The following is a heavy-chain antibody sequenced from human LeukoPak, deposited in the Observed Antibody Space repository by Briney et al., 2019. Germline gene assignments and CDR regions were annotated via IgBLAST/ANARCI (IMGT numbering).Heavy chain of an antibody. D-gene: IGHD3-22*01. Sequence: GGSLRLSCAASGFTFSSYAMSWVRQAPGKGLEWVSAISGSGGSTYCADSVKGRFTISRDNSKNTLYLQMNSLRAEDTAVYYCAKMPYYYDSSGYYYPYYFDYWGQGTLVTVSS. J-gene: IGHJ4*02. CDR1: GFTFSSYA. V-gene: IGHV3-23*01. CDR3: AKMPYYYDSSGYYYPYYFDY. CDR2: ISGSGGST.